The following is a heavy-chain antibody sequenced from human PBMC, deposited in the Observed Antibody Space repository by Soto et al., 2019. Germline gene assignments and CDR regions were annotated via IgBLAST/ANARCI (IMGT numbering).Heavy chain of an antibody. Sequence: PSETLSLTCAVSGGSISSSNWWSWVRQPPGKGLEWIGEIYHSGSTNYNPSLKSRVTISVDKSKNQFSLKLSSVTAADTAVYHCARDQIAAAGIYYYYYGMDVWGQGTTVTVSS. D-gene: IGHD6-13*01. CDR2: IYHSGST. J-gene: IGHJ6*02. CDR3: ARDQIAAAGIYYYYYGMDV. CDR1: GGSISSSNW. V-gene: IGHV4-4*02.